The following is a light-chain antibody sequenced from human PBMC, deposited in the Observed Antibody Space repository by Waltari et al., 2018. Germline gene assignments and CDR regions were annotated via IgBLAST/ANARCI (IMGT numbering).Light chain of an antibody. J-gene: IGKJ4*01. V-gene: IGKV1-39*01. CDR3: QQYKSYST. Sequence: DIQMTQPPSSLSASVGDRVTITCRASQSISSYLNWYQQKPRKAPKPLIYAASSLQSGVPSRFSGSGSGTDFTLTISSLQPEDFATYYCQQYKSYSTFGGGTKVEIK. CDR1: QSISSY. CDR2: AAS.